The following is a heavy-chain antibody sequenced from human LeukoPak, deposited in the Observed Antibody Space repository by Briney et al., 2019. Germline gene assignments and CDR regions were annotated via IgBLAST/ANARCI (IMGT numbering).Heavy chain of an antibody. V-gene: IGHV1-46*01. CDR3: ARAAPHGDSDY. CDR2: INPSGDST. J-gene: IGHJ4*02. CDR1: GYSFTSYY. D-gene: IGHD4-17*01. Sequence: GASVKVSCKASGYSFTSYYMHWVRQAPGQGLEWMGIINPSGDSTSYAQKFQGRVTMTRDMSTSTVYMELSSLRSEDTAVYYCARAAPHGDSDYWGQGTLVTVSS.